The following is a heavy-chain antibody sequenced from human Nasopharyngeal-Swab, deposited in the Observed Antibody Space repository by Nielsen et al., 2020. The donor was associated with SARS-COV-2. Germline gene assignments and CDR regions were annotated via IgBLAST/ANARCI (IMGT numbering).Heavy chain of an antibody. CDR3: AKDMVLVDIVVVPAAMPDY. J-gene: IGHJ4*02. CDR1: GFTFDDYA. Sequence: GESLKISGAASGFTFDDYAMHWVRQAPGKGLEWVSLISWDGGSTYYADSVKGRFTISRDNSKNSLHLQMNSLRAEDTALYYCAKDMVLVDIVVVPAAMPDYWGQGTLVTVSS. V-gene: IGHV3-43D*04. CDR2: ISWDGGST. D-gene: IGHD2-2*01.